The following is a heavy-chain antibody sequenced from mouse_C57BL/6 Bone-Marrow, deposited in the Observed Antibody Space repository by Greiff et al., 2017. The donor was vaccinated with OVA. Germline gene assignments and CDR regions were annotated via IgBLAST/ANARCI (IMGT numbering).Heavy chain of an antibody. CDR2: SRNKANDYTT. V-gene: IGHV7-1*01. Sequence: EVHLVESGGGLVQSGRSLRLSCATSGFTFSDFYMEWVRQAPGKGLEWIAASRNKANDYTTEYSASVKGRFIVSRDTSQSILYLQMNALRAEDTAIYYCARGAYWGQGTLVTVSA. CDR3: ARGAY. CDR1: GFTFSDFY. J-gene: IGHJ3*01.